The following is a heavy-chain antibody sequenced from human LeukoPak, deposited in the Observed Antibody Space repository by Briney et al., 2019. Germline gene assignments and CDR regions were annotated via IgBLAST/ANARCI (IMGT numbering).Heavy chain of an antibody. J-gene: IGHJ6*03. CDR1: GFSFSSYA. Sequence: GGTLTLSCAASGFSFSSYAMHWVWQAPGKGLEDVSAISSNGGSTHYANSVKGRFTISRDNSKNTLYLQMGSLRAEDMAVYYCARAVLWFGESTYYMDVWGKGTTVTISS. CDR3: ARAVLWFGESTYYMDV. CDR2: ISSNGGST. D-gene: IGHD3-10*01. V-gene: IGHV3-64*01.